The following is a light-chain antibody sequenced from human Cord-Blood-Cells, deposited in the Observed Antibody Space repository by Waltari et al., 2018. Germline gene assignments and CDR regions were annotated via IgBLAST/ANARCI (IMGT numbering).Light chain of an antibody. CDR3: QQYGSSLYT. J-gene: IGKJ2*01. CDR1: QSVSSSY. Sequence: EIVLTQSPGTLSLSTGERATLSCRASQSVSSSYLAWYQQKPGQAPRLLIYGASSRATGTPDRFSGSGSGTDFTLTISRLEPEDFAVYYCQQYGSSLYTFGQGTKLEIK. V-gene: IGKV3-20*01. CDR2: GAS.